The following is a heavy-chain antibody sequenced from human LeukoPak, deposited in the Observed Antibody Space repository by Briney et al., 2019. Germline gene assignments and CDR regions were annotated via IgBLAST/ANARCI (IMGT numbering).Heavy chain of an antibody. J-gene: IGHJ6*03. CDR2: IYPCDSDT. CDR3: ARRDTLYYYDSSGSMGYYYYYMDV. CDR1: GYNFTSYW. V-gene: IGHV5-51*01. D-gene: IGHD3-22*01. Sequence: GESLKISCKGSGYNFTSYWIGWVRQMPGKGLEWMGIIYPCDSDTRYSPSFQGQVTISADQSISTAYLQWSSLKASDTAMYYCARRDTLYYYDSSGSMGYYYYYMDVWGKGTTVTISS.